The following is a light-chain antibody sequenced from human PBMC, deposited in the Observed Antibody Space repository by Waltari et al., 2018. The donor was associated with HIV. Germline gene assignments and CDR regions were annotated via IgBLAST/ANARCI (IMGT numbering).Light chain of an antibody. CDR3: SSYTSSSTPLVV. J-gene: IGLJ2*01. V-gene: IGLV2-14*03. CDR2: DVR. CDR1: SSDVGGYNY. Sequence: QSALTQPASESGSPGQSITISCTGTSSDVGGYNYVSWYQQHPGKAPKLMIYDVRNRPSWVSNRFAGSKSGNTASLTISGLQAEDESDYYCSSYTSSSTPLVVFGGGTKLTVL.